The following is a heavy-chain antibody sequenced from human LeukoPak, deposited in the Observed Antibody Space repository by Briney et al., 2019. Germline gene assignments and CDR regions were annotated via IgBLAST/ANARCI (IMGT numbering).Heavy chain of an antibody. J-gene: IGHJ6*03. CDR3: ARDLVIGISGGFYSYMDV. D-gene: IGHD2/OR15-2a*01. V-gene: IGHV1-2*02. CDR2: IDCNSGGT. CDR1: GYTFTDHY. Sequence: ASVTVSCTASGYTFTDHYFHWVRQAPGQGLEWMGWIDCNSGGTRYGQNFQGRVALTRDTSINTAYMELSSLKSDDTAVYYCARDLVIGISGGFYSYMDVWGKGPRSPSP.